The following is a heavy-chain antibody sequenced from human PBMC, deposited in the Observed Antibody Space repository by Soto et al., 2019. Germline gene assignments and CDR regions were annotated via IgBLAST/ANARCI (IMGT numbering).Heavy chain of an antibody. CDR2: IIPIFGTA. CDR1: GGTFSSYA. J-gene: IGHJ5*02. CDR3: ARLSVGARGDWFDP. Sequence: QVQLVQSGAEVKKPGSSVKVSCKASGGTFSSYAISWVRQAPGQGLEWMGGIIPIFGTANYAQKFQGRGTITADESTSTAYMELSSLRSEDTAVYYCARLSVGARGDWFDPWGQGTLVTVSS. D-gene: IGHD1-26*01. V-gene: IGHV1-69*01.